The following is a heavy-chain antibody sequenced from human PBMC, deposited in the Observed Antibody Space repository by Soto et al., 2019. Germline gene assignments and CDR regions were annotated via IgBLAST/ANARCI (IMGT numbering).Heavy chain of an antibody. CDR1: GFTFSSYS. CDR3: AKDKRVTTEDYYYYYGMDV. D-gene: IGHD4-4*01. CDR2: ISSSSSYI. V-gene: IGHV3-21*04. J-gene: IGHJ6*02. Sequence: PGGSLRLSCAASGFTFSSYSMNWVRQAPGKGLEWVSSISSSSSYIYYADSVKGRFTISRDNSKNSLYLQMNSLRAEDTAVYYCAKDKRVTTEDYYYYYGMDVWVQGTTVTVSS.